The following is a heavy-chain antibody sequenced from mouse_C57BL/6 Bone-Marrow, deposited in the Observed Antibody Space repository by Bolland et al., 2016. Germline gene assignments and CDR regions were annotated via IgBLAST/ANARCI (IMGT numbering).Heavy chain of an antibody. Sequence: NGGTSYNQKFKGKATLTVNKSSSTAYMELRSLTSEDSAVYYCARGYYSNLFDYWGQGTLV. CDR3: ARGYYSNLFDY. J-gene: IGHJ3*01. D-gene: IGHD2-5*01. CDR2: NGGT. V-gene: IGHV1-22*01.